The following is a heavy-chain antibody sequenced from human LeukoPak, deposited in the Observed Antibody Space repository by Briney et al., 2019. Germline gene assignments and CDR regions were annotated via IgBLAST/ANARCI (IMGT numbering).Heavy chain of an antibody. Sequence: GTSVKVSCKASGFTFTNSAMQWVRQARGQRLEWIGWIVVGSGDTNYAQNFQERVTITRDMSTSTAYMELSSLRSEDTAVYYCAAFYDSSGYAHDAFDIWGQGTMVTVSS. D-gene: IGHD3-22*01. CDR3: AAFYDSSGYAHDAFDI. V-gene: IGHV1-58*02. CDR2: IVVGSGDT. CDR1: GFTFTNSA. J-gene: IGHJ3*02.